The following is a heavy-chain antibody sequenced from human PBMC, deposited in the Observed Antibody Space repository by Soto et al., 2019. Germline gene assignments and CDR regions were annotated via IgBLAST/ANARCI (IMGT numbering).Heavy chain of an antibody. CDR1: GGSFSGYY. CDR3: ARGGGAKTFDI. J-gene: IGHJ3*02. V-gene: IGHV4-34*01. CDR2: INHSGST. Sequence: SETLSLTCAVYGGSFSGYYWSWIRQPPGKGLEWIGEINHSGSTNYNPSLKSRVTISVDTSKNQFSLKLSSVTAADTAVYYCARGGGAKTFDIWGQGTMVTVSS. D-gene: IGHD1-26*01.